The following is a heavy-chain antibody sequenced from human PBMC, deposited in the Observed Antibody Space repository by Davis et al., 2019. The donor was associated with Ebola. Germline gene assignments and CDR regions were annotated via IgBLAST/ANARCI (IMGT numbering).Heavy chain of an antibody. CDR2: IDGSGDNT. CDR1: GFIFSSYD. J-gene: IGHJ4*02. V-gene: IGHV3-23*01. D-gene: IGHD2-15*01. Sequence: GESLKISCAASGFIFSSYDINWVRQAPGKGLEWVSGIDGSGDNTYYADSVKGRFTISRDNSKNTLYLQMNSLRAEDTAVYYCAKVNWPVVGVGVTGWGQGTLVTVSS. CDR3: AKVNWPVVGVGVTG.